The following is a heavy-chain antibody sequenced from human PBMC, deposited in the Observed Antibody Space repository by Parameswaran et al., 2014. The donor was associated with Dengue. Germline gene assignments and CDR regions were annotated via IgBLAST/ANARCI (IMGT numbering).Heavy chain of an antibody. V-gene: IGHV1-58*01. D-gene: IGHD3-9*01. CDR3: AADSAQYYDILTGYMDV. J-gene: IGHJ6*03. CDR2: IVVGSGNT. Sequence: PGASVKVSCKASGFTFTSSAVQWVRQARGQRLEWIGWIVVGSGNTNYAQKFQERVTITRDMSTSTAYMELSSLRSEDTAVYYCAADSAQYYDILTGYMDVWGKGTTVTVSS. CDR1: GFTFTSSA.